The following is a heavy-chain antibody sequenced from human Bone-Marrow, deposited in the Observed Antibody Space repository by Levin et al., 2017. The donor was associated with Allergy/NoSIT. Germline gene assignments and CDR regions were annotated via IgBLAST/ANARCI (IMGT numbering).Heavy chain of an antibody. Sequence: PGGSLRLSCAASRFTFSSYAMHWVRQAPGKGLEWVAVMSYDTTETYYADSVKGRFTISRDNSKNTLYLQMNSLRVEDTAVYYCVRPPLGFVGLWGGFDIWGQGTMVTVSS. J-gene: IGHJ3*02. V-gene: IGHV3-30*04. CDR2: MSYDTTET. CDR1: RFTFSSYA. CDR3: VRPPLGFVGLWGGFDI. D-gene: IGHD2/OR15-2a*01.